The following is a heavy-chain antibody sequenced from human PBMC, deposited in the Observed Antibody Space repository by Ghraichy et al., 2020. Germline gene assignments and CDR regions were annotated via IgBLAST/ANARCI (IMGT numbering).Heavy chain of an antibody. CDR3: ARDGRPTPKYYYDSSAFQN. D-gene: IGHD3-22*01. J-gene: IGHJ4*02. CDR2: INPKSGDS. V-gene: IGHV1-2*02. CDR1: GYTFTGYY. Sequence: SVKVSCKASGYTFTGYYIHWVRQAPGQGLEWMGWINPKSGDSNYAQKFLGRVTMTRDSSISTAYMDLRRLRSDDTAVYYCARDGRPTPKYYYDSSAFQNWGQGTLVTVSP.